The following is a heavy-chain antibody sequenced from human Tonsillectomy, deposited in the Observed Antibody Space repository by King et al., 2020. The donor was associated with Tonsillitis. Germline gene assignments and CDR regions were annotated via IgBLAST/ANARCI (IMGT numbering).Heavy chain of an antibody. CDR1: GFTFSSFW. J-gene: IGHJ4*02. D-gene: IGHD3-22*01. Sequence: VQLVESGGGLVQPGGSLRLCCAASGFTFSSFWMSWVRQAPGKGLEWVANIRPDGIDENYVDSVKGRFTISRDNAKNSLCLQISSLRTEDTAVYYCARLDYDTSGRRQFDSWGQGTLVTVSS. V-gene: IGHV3-7*03. CDR2: IRPDGIDE. CDR3: ARLDYDTSGRRQFDS.